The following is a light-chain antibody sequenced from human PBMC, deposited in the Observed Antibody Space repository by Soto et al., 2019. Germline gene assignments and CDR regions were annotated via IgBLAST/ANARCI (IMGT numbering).Light chain of an antibody. CDR2: DVS. J-gene: IGLJ3*02. CDR3: SSYTSSSPRL. CDR1: SSDVGGYNY. V-gene: IGLV2-14*01. Sequence: QSALTQPASVSGSPGQSITISCTGTSSDVGGYNYVSWYQQHPGKAPKLMIYDVSNRPSGVSNRFSGSKSGNTASLTISGLQAEDEADYYCSSYTSSSPRLFGGGTKLTVL.